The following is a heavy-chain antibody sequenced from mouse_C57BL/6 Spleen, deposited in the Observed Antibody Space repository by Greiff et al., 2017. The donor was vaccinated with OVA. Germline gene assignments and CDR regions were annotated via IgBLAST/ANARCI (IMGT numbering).Heavy chain of an antibody. CDR1: GYTFTSYW. CDR3: ARSIYYGSYWYFDV. J-gene: IGHJ1*03. CDR2: INPSNGGT. Sequence: QVQLQQPGTELVKPGASVKLSCKASGYTFTSYWMHWVKQRPGQGLEWIGNINPSNGGTNYNEKFKSKATLTVDKSSSTAYMQLSSLTSEDSAVYYCARSIYYGSYWYFDVWGTGTTVTVSS. V-gene: IGHV1-53*01. D-gene: IGHD2-1*01.